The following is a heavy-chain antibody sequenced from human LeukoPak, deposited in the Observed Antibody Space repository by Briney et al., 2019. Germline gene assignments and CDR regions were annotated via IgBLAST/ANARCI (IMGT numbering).Heavy chain of an antibody. CDR1: GGSISSSSYY. CDR2: IYYSGST. Sequence: SETLSLTCTVSGGSISSSSYYWGWIRQPPGKGLEWIGSIYYSGSTYYNPSLKSRVTISVDTSKNQFSLKLSSVTAADTAVYYCARDRRIQLWKYYYYYYMDVWGKGTTVTVSS. D-gene: IGHD5-18*01. V-gene: IGHV4-39*07. CDR3: ARDRRIQLWKYYYYYYMDV. J-gene: IGHJ6*03.